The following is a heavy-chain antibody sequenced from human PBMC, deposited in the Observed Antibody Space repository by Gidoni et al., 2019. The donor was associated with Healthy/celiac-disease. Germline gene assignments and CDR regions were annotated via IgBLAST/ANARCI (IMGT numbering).Heavy chain of an antibody. CDR1: GGSISRYY. D-gene: IGHD3-16*02. CDR2: IYYSGRT. CDR3: ARHINDYVWGSYRYILGFDY. V-gene: IGHV4-59*08. Sequence: QVQLQESGPGLVKPSETLSLPCTVSGGSISRYYWSWIRPPPGKGLEWIGYIYYSGRTNYNPPIKSRVTISVDTSKNQFSLKLSSVTAADTAVYYCARHINDYVWGSYRYILGFDYWGQGTLVTVSS. J-gene: IGHJ4*02.